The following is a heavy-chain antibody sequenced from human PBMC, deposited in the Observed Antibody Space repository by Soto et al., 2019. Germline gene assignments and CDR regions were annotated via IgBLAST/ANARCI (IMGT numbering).Heavy chain of an antibody. CDR1: GGSISSGDYH. CDR2: IYDSGST. J-gene: IGHJ6*02. V-gene: IGHV4-30-4*01. Sequence: SETLSLTCTVSGGSISSGDYHGSWIRQPPGKGLEWIGYIYDSGSTSYTPSLKSRVTISVDTSKNQFSLRLSSVTAADTAVYFCASRLNCYTCEGQANYYYYGMDVWGQGTTVTVSS. D-gene: IGHD2-2*02. CDR3: ASRLNCYTCEGQANYYYYGMDV.